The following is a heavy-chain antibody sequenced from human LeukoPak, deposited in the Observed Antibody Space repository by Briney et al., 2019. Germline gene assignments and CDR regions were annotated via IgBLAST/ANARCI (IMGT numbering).Heavy chain of an antibody. CDR3: ARDRNEWEKEGAFDI. CDR2: MSPNSGDT. J-gene: IGHJ3*02. Sequence: ASVTVSCKASGYTSTSYDFNWVRQATGQRPEWMGWMSPNSGDTGYAQKFQDRVTMTRNTSISTAYMELSSLRSEDTAVYYCARDRNEWEKEGAFDIWGQGTMVTVSS. CDR1: GYTSTSYD. D-gene: IGHD1-26*01. V-gene: IGHV1-8*01.